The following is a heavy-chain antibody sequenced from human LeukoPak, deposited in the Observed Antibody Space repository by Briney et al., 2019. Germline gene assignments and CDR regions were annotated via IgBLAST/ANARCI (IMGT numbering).Heavy chain of an antibody. J-gene: IGHJ4*02. D-gene: IGHD1-26*01. CDR1: GFTFSSYG. Sequence: SGGSLRLFCAASGFTFSSYGIHWVRRAPGKGLEWVAFIRYDGSNKYYADSVKGRFTISRDNSKNTLYLQMNSLRAEDTAVYYCAKERYDYWGQGTLVTVSS. CDR2: IRYDGSNK. V-gene: IGHV3-30*02. CDR3: AKERYDY.